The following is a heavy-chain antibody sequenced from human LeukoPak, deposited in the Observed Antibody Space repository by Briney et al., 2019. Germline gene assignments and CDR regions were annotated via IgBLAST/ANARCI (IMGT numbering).Heavy chain of an antibody. CDR2: ISYSGST. V-gene: IGHV4-59*08. CDR1: GGSISSYY. CDR3: ARLGDSTSRLYYFDY. Sequence: SEALSLTCTVSGGSISSYYWSWIRQPPGKGLEWIGYISYSGSTYYNPSLKSRVTISVDTSKSQFSLKLSSVTAADTAVYYCARLGDSTSRLYYFDYWGQGTLVTVSS. J-gene: IGHJ4*02. D-gene: IGHD6-6*01.